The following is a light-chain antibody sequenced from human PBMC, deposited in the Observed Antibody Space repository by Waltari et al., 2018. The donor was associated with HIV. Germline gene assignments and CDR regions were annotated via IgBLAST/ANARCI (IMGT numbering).Light chain of an antibody. CDR2: DDN. CDR1: SGSIAPHD. J-gene: IGLJ3*02. CDR3: QSYDASNQWV. V-gene: IGLV6-57*03. Sequence: NFMLTQPHSVSESPGKTVTISCTRSSGSIAPHDVPWSHQRPGSAPTLVIYDDNQRPAGVPNRFSGSIDSSSNSASLTISGLKTEDEADYYCQSYDASNQWVFGGGTKLTVL.